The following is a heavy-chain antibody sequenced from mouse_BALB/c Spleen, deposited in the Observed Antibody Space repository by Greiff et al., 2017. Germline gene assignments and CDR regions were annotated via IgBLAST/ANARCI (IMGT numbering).Heavy chain of an antibody. J-gene: IGHJ3*01. CDR2: ISYSGST. CDR1: GYSFTSDIA. D-gene: IGHD2-14*01. V-gene: IGHV3-2*02. CDR3: ARYYRYAWFAY. Sequence: EVMLVESGPGLVKPSQSLSLSCTVTGYSFTSDIAWYWIRQFPGNKLEWMGYISYSGSTSYNPSLKSRISITRDTSKNQFFLQLNSVTTEDTATYYCARYYRYAWFAYWGQGTLVTVSA.